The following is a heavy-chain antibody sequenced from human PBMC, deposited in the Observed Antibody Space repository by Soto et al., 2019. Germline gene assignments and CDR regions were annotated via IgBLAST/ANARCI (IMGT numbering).Heavy chain of an antibody. V-gene: IGHV3-30*18. CDR1: GFTFSSYG. Sequence: PGGSLRLSCAASGFTFSSYGMHWVRQAPGKGLEWVAVISYDESNKYYADSVKGRFTISRDNSKNTLYLQMNSLRAEDTAVYYCAKDVDSSGWYLAQGSNWFDPWGQGTLVTVSS. CDR3: AKDVDSSGWYLAQGSNWFDP. CDR2: ISYDESNK. D-gene: IGHD6-19*01. J-gene: IGHJ5*02.